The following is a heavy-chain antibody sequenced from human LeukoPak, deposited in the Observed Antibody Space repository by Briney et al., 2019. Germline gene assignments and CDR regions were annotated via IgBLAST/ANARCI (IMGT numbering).Heavy chain of an antibody. CDR2: VYGGDSDT. D-gene: IGHD4-17*01. V-gene: IGHV5-51*01. CDR1: GFSFPSYW. CDR3: ARQGDYGDYVLDY. J-gene: IGHJ4*02. Sequence: GESLKISCKGSGFSFPSYWIGWVRQMPGKGLEWMGIVYGGDSDTTYSPSFQGQVTISADKSTNTAYLQWSSLKASDTAMYYCARQGDYGDYVLDYWGQGTLVTVSS.